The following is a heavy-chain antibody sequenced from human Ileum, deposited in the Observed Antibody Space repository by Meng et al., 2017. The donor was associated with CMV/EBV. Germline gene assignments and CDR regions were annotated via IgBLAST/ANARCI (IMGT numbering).Heavy chain of an antibody. CDR1: GFTFSTYG. CDR2: ISSGSGYI. Sequence: SGFTFSTYGMKWVRQAPGKGLEWVSSISSGSGYIYYADSVKGRFTISRDNAKNSLYLQMNSLRVEDTAVYYCARDPRGDWNDVTPATPRGQGTLVTVSS. J-gene: IGHJ5*02. V-gene: IGHV3-21*01. D-gene: IGHD1-1*01. CDR3: ARDPRGDWNDVTPATP.